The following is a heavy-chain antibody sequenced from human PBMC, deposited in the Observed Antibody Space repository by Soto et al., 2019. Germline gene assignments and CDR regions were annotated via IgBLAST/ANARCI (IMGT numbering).Heavy chain of an antibody. CDR3: AKTIGEYSSSWYWFDP. Sequence: GGSLRLSCAASGFTFDDYAMHWVRQAPGKGLEWVSGISWNSGSIGYADSVKGRFTISRDNAKNSLYLQMNSLRAEDTALYYCAKTIGEYSSSWYWFDPWGQGTLVTVSS. CDR1: GFTFDDYA. CDR2: ISWNSGSI. D-gene: IGHD6-13*01. V-gene: IGHV3-9*01. J-gene: IGHJ5*02.